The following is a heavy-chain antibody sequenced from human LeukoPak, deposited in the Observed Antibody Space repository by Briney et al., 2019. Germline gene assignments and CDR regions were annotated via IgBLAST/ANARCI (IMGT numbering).Heavy chain of an antibody. CDR1: EFSFTDTW. J-gene: IGHJ4*02. V-gene: IGHV3-15*01. CDR3: TTVTVCTGSSCPGAFDH. Sequence: GGSLRLSCTVSEFSFTDTWMNWVRQAPGKGLEWVGRIKSKTNGETTDYAAPVRGRFTISRDESKDTLFLQMNSLKTEDTAVYFCTTVTVCTGSSCPGAFDHWGQGTLVTVSS. D-gene: IGHD6-19*01. CDR2: IKSKTNGETT.